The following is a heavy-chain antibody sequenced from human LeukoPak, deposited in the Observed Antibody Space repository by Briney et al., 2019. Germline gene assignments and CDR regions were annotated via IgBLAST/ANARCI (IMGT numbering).Heavy chain of an antibody. CDR1: GYTFTSYD. CDR3: ARGPRYCSGGSCYSKFDY. V-gene: IGHV1-8*01. Sequence: ASVKVSCKASGYTFTSYDINWVRQATGQGLEWMGWMNPNSGSTGYAQKFQGRVTMTRNTSISTAYMELSSLRSEDAAVYYCARGPRYCSGGSCYSKFDYWGQGTLVTASS. CDR2: MNPNSGST. J-gene: IGHJ4*02. D-gene: IGHD2-15*01.